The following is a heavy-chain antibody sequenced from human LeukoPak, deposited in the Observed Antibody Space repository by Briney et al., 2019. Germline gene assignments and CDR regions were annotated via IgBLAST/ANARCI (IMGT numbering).Heavy chain of an antibody. CDR1: GGSISGSSYY. J-gene: IGHJ4*02. CDR3: ARWKGYDVLTGYYMFFDY. V-gene: IGHV4-39*01. CDR2: ISYSGST. Sequence: SETLSLTCSVSGGSISGSSYYWGWIRRPPVKGLEWIGSISYSGSTYYNPSLKSRVTISVDTSRNQFSLKLSSVTAADTAVYYCARWKGYDVLTGYYMFFDYWGQGTLVTVSS. D-gene: IGHD3-9*01.